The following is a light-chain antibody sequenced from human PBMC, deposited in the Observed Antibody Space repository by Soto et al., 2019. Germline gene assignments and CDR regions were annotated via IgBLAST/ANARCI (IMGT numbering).Light chain of an antibody. CDR2: GAS. Sequence: ETVMTQSPATLSLSPGERATLSARAIQNIGSNVAWYQQKPGLAPRLLIYGASIRATDIPARFSGSGSGTDFTLTISGLQSEDVAVYLCQQYNDWPPITFGQGTRLEIK. CDR3: QQYNDWPPIT. J-gene: IGKJ5*01. CDR1: QNIGSN. V-gene: IGKV3-15*01.